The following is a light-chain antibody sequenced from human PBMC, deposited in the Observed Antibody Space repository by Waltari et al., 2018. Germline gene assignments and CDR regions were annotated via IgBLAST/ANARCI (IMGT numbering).Light chain of an antibody. CDR3: QTGGHGTWV. Sequence: QLVLTQSPSASASLGASVKLTCTLSSGHINNVIAWHQQQPEKGPRYLMKVNSDGSHSKGDEIPDRFSGSSSVAERYLIISSVQSEEEADYYCQTGGHGTWVFGGGTKLTVL. CDR2: VNSDGSH. V-gene: IGLV4-69*01. J-gene: IGLJ3*02. CDR1: SGHINNV.